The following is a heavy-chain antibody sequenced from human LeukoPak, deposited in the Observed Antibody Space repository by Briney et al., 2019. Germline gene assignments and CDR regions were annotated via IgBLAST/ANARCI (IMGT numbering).Heavy chain of an antibody. D-gene: IGHD3-9*01. CDR1: GFTFSSYG. CDR2: IWYDGSNK. V-gene: IGHV3-33*01. J-gene: IGHJ4*02. CDR3: ARAQVYKQVLRYFDDLGPPDY. Sequence: RTGGSLRLSCAASGFTFSSYGMHWVRQAPGKGLEWVAVIWYDGSNKYYADSVKGRFTISRDNSKNTLYLQMNSLRAEDTAVYYCARAQVYKQVLRYFDDLGPPDYWGQGTLVTVSS.